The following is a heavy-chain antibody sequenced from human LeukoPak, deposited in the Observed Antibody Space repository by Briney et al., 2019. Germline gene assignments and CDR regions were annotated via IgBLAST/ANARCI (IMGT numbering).Heavy chain of an antibody. D-gene: IGHD3-3*01. J-gene: IGHJ4*02. V-gene: IGHV4-61*02. CDR2: IYTSGST. Sequence: PSQTLSLTCTVSGGSISSGSYYWSWIRQPAGKGLEWIGRIYTSGSTNYNPSLKSRVTISVDTSKNQFSLKLSSVTAADTAVYYCAREGSTIFGVVQYFDYWGQGTLVTVSS. CDR3: AREGSTIFGVVQYFDY. CDR1: GGSISSGSYY.